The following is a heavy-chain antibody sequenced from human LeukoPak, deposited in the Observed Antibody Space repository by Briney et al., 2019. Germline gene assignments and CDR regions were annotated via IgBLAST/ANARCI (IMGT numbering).Heavy chain of an antibody. CDR1: GFTLSSYW. J-gene: IGHJ4*02. CDR2: INSDGTST. V-gene: IGHV3-74*01. D-gene: IGHD6-19*01. Sequence: QSGGSLRLSCAASGFTLSSYWMHWVRQAPGKGLVWVSRINSDGTSTTYADSVKGRFTISRDNAKNMLYLQMNSLRAEDTAVYYCATSEARSNGWYVYWGQGTLVTVSS. CDR3: ATSEARSNGWYVY.